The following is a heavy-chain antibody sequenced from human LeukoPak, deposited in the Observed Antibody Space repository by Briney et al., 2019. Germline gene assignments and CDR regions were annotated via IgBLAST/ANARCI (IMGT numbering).Heavy chain of an antibody. Sequence: ASVKVSCKVSGYTLTELSMHWVRQAPGKGLEWMGGFDPEDGETIYAQKFQGRVTMTEDTSTDTAYMELSSLRSEDTAVYYCATVGTHYYDSSGYYYNYWGQGTLVTVSS. J-gene: IGHJ4*02. D-gene: IGHD3-22*01. CDR1: GYTLTELS. CDR3: ATVGTHYYDSSGYYYNY. V-gene: IGHV1-24*01. CDR2: FDPEDGET.